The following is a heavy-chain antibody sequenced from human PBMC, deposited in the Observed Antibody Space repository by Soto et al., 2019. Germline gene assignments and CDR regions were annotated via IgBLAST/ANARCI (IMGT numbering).Heavy chain of an antibody. J-gene: IGHJ4*02. V-gene: IGHV3-74*01. D-gene: IGHD3-22*01. CDR1: GFTFSNYW. Sequence: EVHLVESGGGLVQPGGSLRLSCAASGFTFSNYWMHWVRQAPGKGLVWVSRINSDESTTSYADFVKGRFTISRDNTKNTLYLQMNSLRADDTAVYYCTSVGIVVPTDFDYWGQGTLVTVSS. CDR3: TSVGIVVPTDFDY. CDR2: INSDESTT.